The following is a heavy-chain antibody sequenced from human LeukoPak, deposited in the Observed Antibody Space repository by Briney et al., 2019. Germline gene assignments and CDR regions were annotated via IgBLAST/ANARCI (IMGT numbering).Heavy chain of an antibody. CDR1: GFTFSRYG. J-gene: IGHJ3*01. V-gene: IGHV3-30*02. CDR3: AIEISRLVIHAFDL. Sequence: GGSLRLSCVSSGFTFSRYGIHWVRQDPGKGLEWVSFIQTDGSTKYYSDSVKGRFTISRDNPKNTVYLQMNSLSTEDTAVYYCAIEISRLVIHAFDLWGQGTVVTVSS. CDR2: IQTDGSTK. D-gene: IGHD3-9*01.